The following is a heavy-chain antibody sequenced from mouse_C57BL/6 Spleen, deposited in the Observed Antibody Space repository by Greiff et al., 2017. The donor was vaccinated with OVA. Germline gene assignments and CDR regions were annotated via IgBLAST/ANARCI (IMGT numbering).Heavy chain of an antibody. CDR1: GFNIKDDY. V-gene: IGHV14-4*01. D-gene: IGHD2-1*01. Sequence: VQLQQSGAELVRPGASVKLSCTASGFNIKDDYMHWVKQRPEQGLEWIGWIDPENGDTEYASKFQGKATITADTSSNTAYLQLSSLTSEDTAVYYCTLYGTFAYWGQGTLVTGSA. CDR3: TLYGTFAY. CDR2: IDPENGDT. J-gene: IGHJ3*01.